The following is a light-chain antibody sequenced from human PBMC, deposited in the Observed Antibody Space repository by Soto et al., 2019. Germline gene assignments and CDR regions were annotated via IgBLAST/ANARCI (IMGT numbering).Light chain of an antibody. CDR2: EVT. CDR3: SSYAGSNNLV. V-gene: IGLV2-8*01. Sequence: QSALTQPPSASGSPGQSVTISCTGTNSDVGDYNYVSWYQQHPGKAPKLMIYEVTKRPSGVPDRFSGSKSGNTASLTVSGLQAEDDAHYYCSSYAGSNNLVFGGGTKVTVL. CDR1: NSDVGDYNY. J-gene: IGLJ2*01.